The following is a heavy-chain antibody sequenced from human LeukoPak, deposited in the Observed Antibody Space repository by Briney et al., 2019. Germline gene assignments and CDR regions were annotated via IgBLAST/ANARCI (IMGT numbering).Heavy chain of an antibody. D-gene: IGHD3-10*01. CDR1: GYTFTGHY. V-gene: IGHV1-2*02. CDR3: ARGAAYGSGSQFDY. Sequence: ASVKVSCKASGYTFTGHYMHWVRQAPGQGLEWMGWINPKNAGTNFAQRFQGRVTMTRNTSISTAYMELSSLRSEDTAVYCCARGAAYGSGSQFDYWGQGTLVTVSS. CDR2: INPKNAGT. J-gene: IGHJ4*02.